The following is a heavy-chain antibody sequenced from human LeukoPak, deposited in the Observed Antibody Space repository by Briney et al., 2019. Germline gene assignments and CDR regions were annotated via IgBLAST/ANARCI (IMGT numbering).Heavy chain of an antibody. V-gene: IGHV4-4*07. CDR3: AATYCGGDCYLAHFDY. J-gene: IGHJ4*02. D-gene: IGHD2-21*01. CDR2: IYTSGSN. CDR1: GGSISSYY. Sequence: PSETLSLTCTVSGGSISSYYWSWIRQPAGKGLEWIGRIYTSGSNNYNPSLKSRVTMPVDTSKNQFSLKLSSVTAADTAVYYCAATYCGGDCYLAHFDYWGQGTLVTVSS.